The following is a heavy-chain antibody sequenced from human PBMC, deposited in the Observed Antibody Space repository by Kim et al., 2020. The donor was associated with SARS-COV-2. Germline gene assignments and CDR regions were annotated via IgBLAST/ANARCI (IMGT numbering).Heavy chain of an antibody. D-gene: IGHD4-17*01. CDR3: ARLYGASGKNAFDI. Sequence: GGSLRLSCAASGFTFSNYCMHWVRQAPGKGLVWVSRINTDGSSTTSADSVKGRFTISRDNAKNTLYLQMNSLRAEDTAVYYCARLYGASGKNAFDIWGQGTMVTVSS. CDR2: INTDGSST. V-gene: IGHV3-74*01. CDR1: GFTFSNYC. J-gene: IGHJ3*02.